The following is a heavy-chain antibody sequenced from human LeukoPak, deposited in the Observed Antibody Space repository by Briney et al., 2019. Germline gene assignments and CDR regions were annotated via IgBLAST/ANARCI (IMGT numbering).Heavy chain of an antibody. CDR1: GGSISSYY. V-gene: IGHV4-4*07. CDR2: IYTSGST. D-gene: IGHD6-19*01. Sequence: SETLSLTCTVSGGSISSYYRSWIRQPAGKGLEWIGRIYTSGSTNYNPSPKSRVTMSVDTSKNQFSLKLSSVTAADTAVYYCAREGYSSGWTDFDYWGQGTLVTVSS. J-gene: IGHJ4*02. CDR3: AREGYSSGWTDFDY.